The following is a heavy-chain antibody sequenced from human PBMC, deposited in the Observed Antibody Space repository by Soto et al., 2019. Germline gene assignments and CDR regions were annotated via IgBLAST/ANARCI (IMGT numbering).Heavy chain of an antibody. CDR3: ARGNALDV. D-gene: IGHD3-10*01. CDR2: TYYRSKWSH. J-gene: IGHJ3*01. V-gene: IGHV6-1*01. Sequence: SQTLSLTCAISGDSVSRDITSWNWIRQSPSRGLEWLGRTYYRSKWSHDYAASVKSRITINPDTSKNQFSLELNSMTPEDTAVYYCARGNALDVWGQGTVVTVSS. CDR1: GDSVSRDITS.